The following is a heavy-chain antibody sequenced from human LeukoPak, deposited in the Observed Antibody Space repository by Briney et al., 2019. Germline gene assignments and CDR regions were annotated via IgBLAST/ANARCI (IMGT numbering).Heavy chain of an antibody. D-gene: IGHD2-2*01. CDR2: ISSSSSYI. CDR3: ARVVGRTSPMDY. CDR1: GFTFSSYS. V-gene: IGHV3-21*01. Sequence: GRSLRLSCAASGFTFSSYSMNWVRQAPGKGLEWVSSISSSSSYIYYADSVKGRFTIPRDNAKNSLYLQMNSLRAEDTAVYYCARVVGRTSPMDYWGQGTLVTVSS. J-gene: IGHJ4*02.